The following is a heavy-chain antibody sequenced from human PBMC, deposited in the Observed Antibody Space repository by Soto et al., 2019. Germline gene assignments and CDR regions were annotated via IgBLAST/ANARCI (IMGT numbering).Heavy chain of an antibody. D-gene: IGHD3-22*01. CDR1: GSTFSSYA. CDR3: ARDRGWLYYYDSSGYFYFDY. V-gene: IGHV3-30-3*01. J-gene: IGHJ4*02. CDR2: TSCDGNNK. Sequence: GGSLRLSCPVSGSTFSSYAMHWVRQAPGKGLEWVAVTSCDGNNKYYADSVKGRFTISRDNSKNTLYLQMSSLRPEDTAVYYCARDRGWLYYYDSSGYFYFDYWGQGTLVTVSS.